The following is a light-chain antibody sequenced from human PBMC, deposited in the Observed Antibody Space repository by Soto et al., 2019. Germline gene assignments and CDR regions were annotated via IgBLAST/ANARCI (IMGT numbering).Light chain of an antibody. CDR2: KAS. Sequence: DIRMTQSPSTLSASVGDRVTITCRASQSISVWLAWYQQKPGTAPRLLIYKASTLQSGVPSRFSGSGYGTEFTLTIPRLQPDDFATYSCQHYNTDSPTFGQGTKVEI. CDR1: QSISVW. CDR3: QHYNTDSPT. J-gene: IGKJ1*01. V-gene: IGKV1-5*03.